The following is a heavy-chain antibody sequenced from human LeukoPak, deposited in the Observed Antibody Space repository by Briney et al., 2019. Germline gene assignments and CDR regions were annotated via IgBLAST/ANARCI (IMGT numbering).Heavy chain of an antibody. CDR1: GFTFSSYG. D-gene: IGHD6-19*01. V-gene: IGHV3-33*01. Sequence: GRSLRLSCAASGFTFSSYGMHWVRQAPGKGLEWVAVIWYDGSNKYYADSVKGRFTISRDNSKNTLYLQMNSLRAEDTAVYYCARSGIAVAGTSYDAFDIWGQGTMVTVSS. J-gene: IGHJ3*02. CDR2: IWYDGSNK. CDR3: ARSGIAVAGTSYDAFDI.